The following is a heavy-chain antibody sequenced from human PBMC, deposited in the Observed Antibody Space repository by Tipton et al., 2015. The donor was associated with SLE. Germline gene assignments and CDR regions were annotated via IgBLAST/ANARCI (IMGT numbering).Heavy chain of an antibody. CDR2: IYHSGST. J-gene: IGHJ6*03. CDR1: GGSISSSNW. V-gene: IGHV4-4*02. CDR3: ARGGGIPYYYYYYMDV. D-gene: IGHD3-16*01. Sequence: TLSLTCAVSGGSISSSNWWSWVRQPPGKGLEWIGEIYHSGSTNYNPSLKSRVTISVDTSKNQFSLKLSSVTAADTAVYYCARGGGIPYYYYYYMDVWGKGTTVTVSS.